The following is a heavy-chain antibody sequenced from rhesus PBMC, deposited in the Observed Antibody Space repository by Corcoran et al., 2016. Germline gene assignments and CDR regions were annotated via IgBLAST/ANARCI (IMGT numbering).Heavy chain of an antibody. CDR2: IGGSSGSP. CDR3: ARGGGAASDY. CDR1: GYPISRGHG. D-gene: IGHD6-25*01. J-gene: IGHJ4*01. Sequence: QVQLQESGPGLVKPSETLSLTCAVSGYPISRGHGWSWIRHPPGKGLEWIGNIGGSSGSPNYNPSLKSRCTISKDTSKNQFSLKVNSVTAADTAVYYCARGGGAASDYWGQGVLVTVSS. V-gene: IGHV4-127*01.